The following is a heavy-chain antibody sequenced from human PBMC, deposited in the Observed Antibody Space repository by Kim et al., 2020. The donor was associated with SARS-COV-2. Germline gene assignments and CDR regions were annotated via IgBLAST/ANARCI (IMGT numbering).Heavy chain of an antibody. CDR3: ARATVGTSGPDY. CDR1: GFTFSSYG. CDR2: IWYDGSNK. V-gene: IGHV3-33*01. J-gene: IGHJ4*02. Sequence: GGSLRLSCAASGFTFSSYGMHWVRQAPGKGLEWVAVIWYDGSNKYYADSVKGRFTISRDNSKNTLYLQMNSLRAEDTAVYYCARATVGTSGPDYWGQGTLVTVSS. D-gene: IGHD1-1*01.